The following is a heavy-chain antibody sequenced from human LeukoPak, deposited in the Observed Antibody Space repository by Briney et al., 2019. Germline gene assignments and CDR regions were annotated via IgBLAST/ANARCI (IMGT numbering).Heavy chain of an antibody. CDR1: GGSFSGYY. CDR2: INHSGST. D-gene: IGHD1-7*01. CDR3: ARVGYNWNYHWFDP. J-gene: IGHJ5*02. V-gene: IGHV4-34*01. Sequence: SETLSLTCAVYGGSFSGYYWSWIRQPPGKGLEWIGEINHSGSTNYNPSLKSRVTISVDTSKNQFSLKLSSVTAADTAVYYCARVGYNWNYHWFDPWGQGTLVTVSS.